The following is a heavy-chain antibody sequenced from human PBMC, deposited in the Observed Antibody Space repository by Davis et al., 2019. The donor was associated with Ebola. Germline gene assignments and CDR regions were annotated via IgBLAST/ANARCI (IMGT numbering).Heavy chain of an antibody. Sequence: GGSLRLSCAASGFTFSSYSMNWVRQAPGKGLEWVSSISSSSSYIYYADSVKGRFTISRDNSKNTLDLQINSLRAEDTAVYYCAKVKAAVAGILLDYWGQGTLVTVSS. CDR2: ISSSSSYI. CDR3: AKVKAAVAGILLDY. D-gene: IGHD6-19*01. V-gene: IGHV3-21*04. J-gene: IGHJ4*02. CDR1: GFTFSSYS.